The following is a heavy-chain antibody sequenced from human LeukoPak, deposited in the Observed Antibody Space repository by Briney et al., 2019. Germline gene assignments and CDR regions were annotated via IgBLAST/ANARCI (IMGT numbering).Heavy chain of an antibody. Sequence: GGSLRLSCAASGFTFSSYSMNWVRQAPGKGLEWVSYISSSSSTTYYADSVKGRFTISRDNAKNSLYLQMNSLRAEDTAVYYCARDRDTMIVVAYYYYGMDVWGQGTTVTVSS. V-gene: IGHV3-48*01. D-gene: IGHD3-22*01. CDR3: ARDRDTMIVVAYYYYGMDV. J-gene: IGHJ6*02. CDR2: ISSSSSTT. CDR1: GFTFSSYS.